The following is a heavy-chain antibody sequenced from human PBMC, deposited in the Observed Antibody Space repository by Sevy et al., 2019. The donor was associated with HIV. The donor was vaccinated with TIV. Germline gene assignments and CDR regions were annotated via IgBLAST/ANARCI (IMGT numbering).Heavy chain of an antibody. J-gene: IGHJ3*02. CDR2: IYWNDDR. CDR1: GFSLSTTEVG. Sequence: SGTTLVNPTQTLTLTCTFSGFSLSTTEVGVGWIRQPPGKALEWLALIYWNDDRRYSPSLKSRLTITKDTSKNQVVLTMTNMDPVDTATYYCAHTSYDTSGYYNHDALDIWGQGTMVTVSS. D-gene: IGHD3-22*01. V-gene: IGHV2-5*01. CDR3: AHTSYDTSGYYNHDALDI.